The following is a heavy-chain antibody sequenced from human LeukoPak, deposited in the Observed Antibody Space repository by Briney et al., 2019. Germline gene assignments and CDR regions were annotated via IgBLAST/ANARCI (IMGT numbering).Heavy chain of an antibody. D-gene: IGHD2-2*01. V-gene: IGHV3-48*01. CDR1: GFTFSSYS. Sequence: GGSLRLSCAASGFTFSSYSMNWVRQAPGKGLEWVSYISSSSSTIYYADSVKGRFTISRDNAKNSLYLQMNSLRAEDTAVYYCARDSCSSTSCHFDYWGQGTLVTVSS. CDR2: ISSSSSTI. CDR3: ARDSCSSTSCHFDY. J-gene: IGHJ4*02.